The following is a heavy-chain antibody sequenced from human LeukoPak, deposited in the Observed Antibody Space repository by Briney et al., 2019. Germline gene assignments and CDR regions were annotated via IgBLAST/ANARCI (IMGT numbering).Heavy chain of an antibody. CDR3: ARIEGYYGSGSPRPFDS. CDR2: IDWDDDK. D-gene: IGHD3-10*01. CDR1: GFSLITSGMC. Sequence: SGPALVKPTQTLTLTCTFSGFSLITSGMCVSWIRQPPGKALEWLARIDWDDDKHYSTSLKTRLTISKDTSKNQAVLTMTNMDPVATATYYCARIEGYYGSGSPRPFDSWGQGTLVTVSS. J-gene: IGHJ4*02. V-gene: IGHV2-70*11.